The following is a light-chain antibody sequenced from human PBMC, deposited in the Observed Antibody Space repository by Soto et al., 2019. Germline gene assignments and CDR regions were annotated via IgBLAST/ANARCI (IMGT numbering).Light chain of an antibody. CDR1: SSDVGGYNY. J-gene: IGLJ1*01. CDR2: EVS. Sequence: QSALTQPPSASGSPGQSVTISCTGTSSDVGGYNYVSWYQQHPGKAPKLMIYEVSKRPSGVPDRFSGSKSGDTASLTISGLQPEDESDYYSASNKTNNPPQKVFGTGTKVP. CDR3: ASNKTNNPPQKV. V-gene: IGLV2-8*01.